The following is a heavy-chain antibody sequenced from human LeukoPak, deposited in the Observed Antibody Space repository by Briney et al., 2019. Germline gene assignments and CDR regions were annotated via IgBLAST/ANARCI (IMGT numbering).Heavy chain of an antibody. D-gene: IGHD6-19*01. CDR2: IYPGDSDT. V-gene: IGHV5-51*01. J-gene: IGHJ3*02. CDR1: GYSFTSYW. Sequence: GESLNISCQGSGYSFTSYWIEWVRQTPGKGLEWMGVIYPGDSDTRYSPSFQGQVTISVDKSISTAYLQWSSLKASDTAIYYCARGQWLVSKGLGAFDIWGQGTMVIVSS. CDR3: ARGQWLVSKGLGAFDI.